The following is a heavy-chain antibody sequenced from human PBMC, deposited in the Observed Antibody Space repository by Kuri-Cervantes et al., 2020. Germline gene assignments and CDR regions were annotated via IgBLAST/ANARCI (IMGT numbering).Heavy chain of an antibody. V-gene: IGHV3-9*01. CDR1: GFTFDDYA. J-gene: IGHJ4*02. CDR2: ISWNSGSI. D-gene: IGHD1-26*01. CDR3: ARDQGVAGATLLDY. Sequence: GGSLRLSCAASGFTFDDYAMHWVRQAPGKGLEWVSGISWNSGSIGYADSVKGRFTISRDNAKNSLYLQMNSLRAEDTAVYYCARDQGVAGATLLDYWGQGALVTVSS.